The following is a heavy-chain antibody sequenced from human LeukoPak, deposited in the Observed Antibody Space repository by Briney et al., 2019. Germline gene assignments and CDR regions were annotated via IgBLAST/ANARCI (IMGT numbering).Heavy chain of an antibody. D-gene: IGHD4-17*01. CDR3: VRDGMGAYGDPYYFDY. CDR1: GGSISSYY. V-gene: IGHV4-59*01. CDR2: IYYSGST. J-gene: IGHJ4*02. Sequence: SETLSLTCTVSGGSISSYYWSWIRQPPGKGLEWIGYIYYSGSTNYNPFLKSRVTISVDTSKNQFSLKLSSVTAADTAVYYCVRDGMGAYGDPYYFDYWGQGTLVTVSS.